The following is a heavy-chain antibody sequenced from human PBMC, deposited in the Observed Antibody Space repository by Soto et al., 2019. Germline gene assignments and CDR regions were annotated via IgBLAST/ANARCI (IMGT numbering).Heavy chain of an antibody. CDR2: ITWNSGDI. J-gene: IGHJ4*02. V-gene: IGHV3-9*01. CDR1: EFTFEDYA. Sequence: LILSCAASEFTFEDYAMHWVRQAPGKGLEWVSGITWNSGDIGYADSVKGRFTISRDNAKNSLYLQMNSLRIEDTALYYCVKAAYYDFWSGYSYFDYWGQGTPVTVSS. CDR3: VKAAYYDFWSGYSYFDY. D-gene: IGHD3-3*01.